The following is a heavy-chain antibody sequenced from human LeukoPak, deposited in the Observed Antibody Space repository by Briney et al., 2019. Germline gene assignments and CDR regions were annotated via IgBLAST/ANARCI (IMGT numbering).Heavy chain of an antibody. CDR2: ISSGSEK. CDR3: ARDLELSAVYYFDS. Sequence: GRSLRLSCEASGFTFSIFPMHWVRQAPGKGLEWVALISSGSEKYYADSVKGRFTISRDNSKTMLYLQMNSLRADDTPVYYCARDLELSAVYYFDSWGQGTLVIVSS. J-gene: IGHJ4*02. V-gene: IGHV3-30*04. CDR1: GFTFSIFP. D-gene: IGHD3-3*01.